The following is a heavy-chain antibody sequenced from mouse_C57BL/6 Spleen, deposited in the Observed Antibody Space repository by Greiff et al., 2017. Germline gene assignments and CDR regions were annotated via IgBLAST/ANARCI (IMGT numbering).Heavy chain of an antibody. Sequence: QVQLQQPGAELVMPGASVKLSCKASGYTFTSYWMHWVKQRPGQGLEWIGEIDPSDSYTNYNQKFKGKSTLTVDKSSSTAYMQLSSLTSEDSAVYYCAREMGRYYAMDYWGQGTSVTVSS. V-gene: IGHV1-69*01. CDR1: GYTFTSYW. D-gene: IGHD2-3*01. CDR3: AREMGRYYAMDY. J-gene: IGHJ4*01. CDR2: IDPSDSYT.